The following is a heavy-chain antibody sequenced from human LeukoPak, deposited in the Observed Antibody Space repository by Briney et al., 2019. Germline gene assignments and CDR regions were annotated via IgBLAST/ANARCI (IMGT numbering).Heavy chain of an antibody. J-gene: IGHJ3*02. CDR1: GYTFTSYD. CDR3: ARIKGYSDWLLSSDDDAFDI. V-gene: IGHV1-8*01. CDR2: MNPNSGNT. Sequence: ASVKVSCKASGYTFTSYDINWVRQATGQGLEWMGWMNPNSGNTGYAQKFQGRVTMTRNTSISTAYMELSSLRSEDTAVYYCARIKGYSDWLLSSDDDAFDIWGQGTMVTVSS. D-gene: IGHD3-9*01.